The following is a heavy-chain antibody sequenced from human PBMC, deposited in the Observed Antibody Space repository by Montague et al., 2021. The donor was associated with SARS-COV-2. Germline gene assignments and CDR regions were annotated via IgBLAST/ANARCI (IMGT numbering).Heavy chain of an antibody. Sequence: SETLSLTGTVSGASVSSSDWGWIRQSPGKGLEWIGYVYSVGSTDYNPYLKSRVTISRGTSKNQFSLKVRSVTAADTAIYYCARETMTADASDIWGQGTMVTVSS. J-gene: IGHJ3*02. CDR1: GASVSSSD. D-gene: IGHD1-14*01. CDR2: VYSVGST. CDR3: ARETMTADASDI. V-gene: IGHV4-59*02.